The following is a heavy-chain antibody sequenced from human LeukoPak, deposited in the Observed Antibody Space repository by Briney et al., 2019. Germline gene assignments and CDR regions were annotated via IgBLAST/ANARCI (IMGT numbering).Heavy chain of an antibody. CDR2: INHSGST. CDR3: ASRRGLYYYGSGSLISYYFDY. V-gene: IGHV4-34*01. D-gene: IGHD3-10*01. CDR1: GGSFSGYY. Sequence: KPSETLSLTCAVYGGSFSGYYWSWIRQPPGKGLEWIGEINHSGSTNYNPSLKSRVTISVDTSKNQFSLKLSSVTAADTAVYYCASRRGLYYYGSGSLISYYFDYWGQGTLVTVSS. J-gene: IGHJ4*02.